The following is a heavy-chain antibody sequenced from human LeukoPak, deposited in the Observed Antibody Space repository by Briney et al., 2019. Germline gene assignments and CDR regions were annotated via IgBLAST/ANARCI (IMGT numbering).Heavy chain of an antibody. D-gene: IGHD6-13*01. CDR3: AREFGEGATDYSSSYYYYYYMDV. J-gene: IGHJ6*03. CDR2: IYYSGST. V-gene: IGHV4-59*12. Sequence: SETLSLTCTVSGGSISSYYWSWIRQPPGKGLEWIGYIYYSGSTNYNPSLKSRVTISVDTSKNQFSLQLNSVTPEDTAVYYCAREFGEGATDYSSSYYYYYYMDVWGKGTTVTVSS. CDR1: GGSISSYY.